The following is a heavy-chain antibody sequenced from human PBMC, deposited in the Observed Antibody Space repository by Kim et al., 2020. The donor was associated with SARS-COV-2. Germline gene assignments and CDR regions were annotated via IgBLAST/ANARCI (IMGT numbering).Heavy chain of an antibody. J-gene: IGHJ2*01. CDR2: IYYSGST. Sequence: SETLSLTCTVSGGSISSSSYYWGWIRQPPGKGLEWIGSIYYSGSTYYNPSLKSRVTISVDTSKNQFSLKLSSVTAADTAVYYCARPKGSSWYGWYFDLWGRGTLVTVSS. D-gene: IGHD6-13*01. CDR3: ARPKGSSWYGWYFDL. V-gene: IGHV4-39*01. CDR1: GGSISSSSYY.